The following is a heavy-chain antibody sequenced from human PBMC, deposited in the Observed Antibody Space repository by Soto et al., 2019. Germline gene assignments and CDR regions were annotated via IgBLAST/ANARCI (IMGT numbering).Heavy chain of an antibody. V-gene: IGHV3-7*01. J-gene: IGHJ4*02. CDR1: GFTFSSYW. CDR2: IKQDGSEK. D-gene: IGHD2-2*01. Sequence: GGSLRLSCAASGFTFSSYWMSWVRQAPGKGLEWVANIKQDGSEKYYVDSVKGRFTISRDNAKNSLYLQMNSLRVEDTAVYYCARGVVVVPAAMGFDYWGQGTLVTVSS. CDR3: ARGVVVVPAAMGFDY.